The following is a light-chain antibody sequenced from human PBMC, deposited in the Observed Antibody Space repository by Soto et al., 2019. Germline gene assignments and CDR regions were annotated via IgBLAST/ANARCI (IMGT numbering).Light chain of an antibody. CDR3: MQAIQSPLT. J-gene: IGKJ4*01. Sequence: IGMTQTQLSSPVTLGQPASISCRSSQSVVHSDGNTYLGWLQQRPGQPPRLLIYKISNRLSGVPDRFTGSGAGTDFTLKISRVEAEDVGTYYCMQAIQSPLTFGGGTKVEIK. CDR1: QSVVHSDGNTY. CDR2: KIS. V-gene: IGKV2-24*01.